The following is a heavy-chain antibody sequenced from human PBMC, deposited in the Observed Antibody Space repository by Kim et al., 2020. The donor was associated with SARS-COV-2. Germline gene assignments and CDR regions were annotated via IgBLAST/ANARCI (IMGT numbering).Heavy chain of an antibody. J-gene: IGHJ4*02. D-gene: IGHD2-15*01. Sequence: SETLSLTCTVSGDSVSSGNYYWTWIRQPPGKGLEWIGYIYYSGTTNYNPSLKSRVTISVDTSKNQLSLKLRSVTAADTAVYYCARDTADSWFDYWGQGTLVTVSS. CDR1: GDSVSSGNYY. CDR2: IYYSGTT. V-gene: IGHV4-61*01. CDR3: ARDTADSWFDY.